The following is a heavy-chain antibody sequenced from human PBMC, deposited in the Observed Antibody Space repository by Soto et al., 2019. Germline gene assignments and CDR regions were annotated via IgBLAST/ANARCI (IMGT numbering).Heavy chain of an antibody. CDR1: GGSISSSDYY. J-gene: IGHJ4*02. D-gene: IGHD6-13*01. Sequence: SETLSLTCTVSGGSISSSDYYWSWIRQPPGKGLEWIGYIYYSGSTNYNPSLKSRVTISVDTSKNQFSLKLSSVTAADTAAYYCARRGSSSWYGYWGQGTLVTVSS. CDR3: ARRGSSSWYGY. V-gene: IGHV4-61*05. CDR2: IYYSGST.